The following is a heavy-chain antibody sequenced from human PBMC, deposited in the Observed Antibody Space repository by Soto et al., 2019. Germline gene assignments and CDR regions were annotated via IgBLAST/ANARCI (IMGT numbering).Heavy chain of an antibody. CDR2: IYSGGST. Sequence: EVQLVESGGGLVQPGGSLRLSCAASGFTVSSNYMSWVRQAPGKGLEWVSVIYSGGSTYYADSVKGRFTISRDNSKNTLYLQMNSLRAEDTAVYYCEREGGWYYDFWSGYYSWGQGTLVTVSS. V-gene: IGHV3-66*01. D-gene: IGHD3-3*01. CDR3: EREGGWYYDFWSGYYS. CDR1: GFTVSSNY. J-gene: IGHJ4*02.